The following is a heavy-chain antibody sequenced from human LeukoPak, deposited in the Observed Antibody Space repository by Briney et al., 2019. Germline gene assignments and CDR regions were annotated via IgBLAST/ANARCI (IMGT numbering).Heavy chain of an antibody. D-gene: IGHD5-18*01. V-gene: IGHV1-24*01. CDR3: ATGVHTTMDVFDY. Sequence: GASVKVSCKASGYTFTSYGISWVRQAPGKGLECMGHFDPEDGETIYAQKFQGRVTMTEDTSIDTVYMELSSLRSEDTAVYYCATGVHTTMDVFDYWGQGILVTVSS. CDR2: FDPEDGET. CDR1: GYTFTSYG. J-gene: IGHJ4*02.